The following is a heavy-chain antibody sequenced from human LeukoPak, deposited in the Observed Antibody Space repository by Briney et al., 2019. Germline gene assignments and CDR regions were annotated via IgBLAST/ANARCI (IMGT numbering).Heavy chain of an antibody. CDR3: AREGRGEGGIAAAVFHYYYYYMDV. CDR1: GFTFSTYA. D-gene: IGHD6-13*01. V-gene: IGHV3-30*04. Sequence: SGGSLRLSCAASGFTFSTYAMHWVRQAPGKGLEWVAVISYDGSNKYYADSVKGRFTISRDNSKNTLYLQMNSLRAEDTAVYYCAREGRGEGGIAAAVFHYYYYYMDVWGKGTTVTVSS. CDR2: ISYDGSNK. J-gene: IGHJ6*03.